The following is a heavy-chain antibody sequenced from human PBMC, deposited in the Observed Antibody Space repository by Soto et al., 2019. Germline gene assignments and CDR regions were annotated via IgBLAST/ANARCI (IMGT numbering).Heavy chain of an antibody. Sequence: EVQLVESGGGLIQPGGSLRLSCAASGFTVSSNYMSWVRQAPGKGLEWVSVIYSGGSTYYADSVKGRFTISRDNSRNTLYLQMNSLRAEDTAVYYGASSYDFWPQFDYWGQGTLVTVSS. D-gene: IGHD3-3*01. CDR2: IYSGGST. CDR1: GFTVSSNY. V-gene: IGHV3-53*01. J-gene: IGHJ4*02. CDR3: ASSYDFWPQFDY.